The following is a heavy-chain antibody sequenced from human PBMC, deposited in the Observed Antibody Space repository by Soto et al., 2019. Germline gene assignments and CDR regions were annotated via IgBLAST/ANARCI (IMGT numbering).Heavy chain of an antibody. D-gene: IGHD1-26*01. CDR1: GGTFSSYA. V-gene: IGHV1-69*10. CDR3: ARESGPGKRGSYYYYGMDV. J-gene: IGHJ6*02. CDR2: IIPILGIA. Sequence: ASVKVSCKASGGTFSSYAISWVRQAPGQGLEWMGGIIPILGIANYAQKFQGRVTITADKSTSTAYMELSSLRSEDTAVYYCARESGPGKRGSYYYYGMDVWDQGTTVTVSS.